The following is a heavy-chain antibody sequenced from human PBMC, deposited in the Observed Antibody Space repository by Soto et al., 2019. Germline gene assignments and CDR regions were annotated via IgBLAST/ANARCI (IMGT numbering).Heavy chain of an antibody. D-gene: IGHD1-26*01. V-gene: IGHV3-30-3*01. J-gene: IGHJ6*02. CDR1: GFTFSSYA. CDR2: ISYDGSNK. CDR3: ARVSRQWEITTPHYYYGMDV. Sequence: GGSLRLSCAASGFTFSSYAMHWVHQAPGKGLEWVAVISYDGSNKYYADSVKGRFTISRDNSKNTLYLQMNSLRAEDTAVYYCARVSRQWEITTPHYYYGMDVWGQGTTATVYS.